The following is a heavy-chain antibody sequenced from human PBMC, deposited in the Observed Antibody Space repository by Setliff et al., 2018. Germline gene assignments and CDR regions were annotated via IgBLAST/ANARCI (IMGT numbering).Heavy chain of an antibody. Sequence: GASVKVSCKASGYTFTSYAMNWVRQAPGQGLEWMGGIIPILGIANYAQKFQGRVTITADESTSTAYMELSSLRSEDTAVYYCARYGSGEGHDYWGQGTLVTVSS. D-gene: IGHD3-10*01. CDR1: GYTFTSYA. V-gene: IGHV1-69*10. CDR2: IIPILGIA. CDR3: ARYGSGEGHDY. J-gene: IGHJ4*02.